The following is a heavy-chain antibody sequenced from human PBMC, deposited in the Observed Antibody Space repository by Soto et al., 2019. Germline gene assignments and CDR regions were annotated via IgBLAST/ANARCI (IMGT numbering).Heavy chain of an antibody. Sequence: GGSLRLSCAASGFTFSSYAMSWVRQAPGKGLEWVSAISGSGGSTYYADSVKGRFTISRDNSKNTLYLQMNSLIAEDTAVYYCAKDSERGTNPPTYDWGQGTLVTVSS. CDR3: AKDSERGTNPPTYD. CDR1: GFTFSSYA. J-gene: IGHJ1*01. D-gene: IGHD7-27*01. CDR2: ISGSGGST. V-gene: IGHV3-23*01.